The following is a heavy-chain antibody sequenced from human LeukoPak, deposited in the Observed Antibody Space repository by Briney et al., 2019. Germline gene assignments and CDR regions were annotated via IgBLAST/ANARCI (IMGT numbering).Heavy chain of an antibody. CDR3: ARGDAYDSSVYYGDYFDY. V-gene: IGHV4-34*01. CDR1: GFTFSSYA. J-gene: IGHJ4*02. D-gene: IGHD3-22*01. CDR2: INHSGST. Sequence: GSLRLSCAASGFTFSSYAMSWVRQPPGKGLEWIGEINHSGSTNYNPSLKSRVTISVDTSKNQFSLKLSSVTAADTAVYYCARGDAYDSSVYYGDYFDYWGQGTLVTVSS.